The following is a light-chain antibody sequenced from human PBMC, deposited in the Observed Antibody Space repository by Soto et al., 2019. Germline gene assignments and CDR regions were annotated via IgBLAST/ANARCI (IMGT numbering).Light chain of an antibody. V-gene: IGKV3-20*01. CDR2: GAS. CDR1: QSVSSY. CDR3: QQYVSSSRT. Sequence: EIVLTQSPGTLSLSPGERATLSCRASQSVSSYLAWYQQKPGQAPRLLIYGASSRATGIPDRFSGSGSRTDFTLTISRLEPEDFAVYYCQQYVSSSRTFGQGTKVEIK. J-gene: IGKJ1*01.